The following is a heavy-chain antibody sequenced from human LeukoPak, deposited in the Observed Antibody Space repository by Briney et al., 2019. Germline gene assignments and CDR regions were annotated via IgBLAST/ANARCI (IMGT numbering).Heavy chain of an antibody. V-gene: IGHV3-74*01. CDR3: LASGSRYEQRN. J-gene: IGHJ4*02. CDR2: INSDGNYT. CDR1: GFTFSSYW. D-gene: IGHD1-26*01. Sequence: GGSLTLSCAASGFTFSSYWMHWVRQAAGMGLVWVSRINSDGNYTSYAGYVKGRFTISRDNAQNMLYLQMNGLRAEDTAVYSCLASGSRYEQRNWGQGTLVTVSS.